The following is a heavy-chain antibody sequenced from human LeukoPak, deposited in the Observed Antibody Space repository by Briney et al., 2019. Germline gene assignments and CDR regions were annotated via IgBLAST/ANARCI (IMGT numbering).Heavy chain of an antibody. D-gene: IGHD1/OR15-1a*01. J-gene: IGHJ4*02. Sequence: ASVKVSCKASGYTFTGYYLHWVRQAPGQGLEWMGWINPNSAVTRYAQKFQGRVTMTRDTSITTAYMEVSRLGSDDTAVHYCARRKKSDWNTIFDYWGQGTLVTVSS. CDR3: ARRKKSDWNTIFDY. CDR2: INPNSAVT. CDR1: GYTFTGYY. V-gene: IGHV1-2*02.